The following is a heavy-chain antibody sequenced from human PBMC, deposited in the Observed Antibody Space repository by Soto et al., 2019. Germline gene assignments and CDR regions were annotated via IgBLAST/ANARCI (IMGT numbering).Heavy chain of an antibody. Sequence: GGSLRLSCAASGFTFSSYSMNWVRQAPGKGLEWVSSISSSSSYIYYADSVRGRFTISRDNAKNSLYLQMNSLRAEDTAVYYCARDDYYDSSGYLAPLDYWGQGTLVTVPQ. J-gene: IGHJ4*02. CDR2: ISSSSSYI. CDR1: GFTFSSYS. D-gene: IGHD3-22*01. V-gene: IGHV3-21*01. CDR3: ARDDYYDSSGYLAPLDY.